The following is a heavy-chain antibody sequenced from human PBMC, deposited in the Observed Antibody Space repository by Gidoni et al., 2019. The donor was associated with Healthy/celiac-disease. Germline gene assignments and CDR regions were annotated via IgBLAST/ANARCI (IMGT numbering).Heavy chain of an antibody. V-gene: IGHV4-31*03. D-gene: IGHD3-22*01. J-gene: IGHJ4*02. Sequence: QVQLQESGPGLVKPSQTLSLTCTVSGGSISSAGYYWSWIRQHPGKGLEWIGYIYYSGSTYYNPSLKSRVTISVDTSKNQFSLKLSSVTAADTAVYYCARMRYYDSSGYPVPDYWGQGTLVTVSS. CDR2: IYYSGST. CDR1: GGSISSAGYY. CDR3: ARMRYYDSSGYPVPDY.